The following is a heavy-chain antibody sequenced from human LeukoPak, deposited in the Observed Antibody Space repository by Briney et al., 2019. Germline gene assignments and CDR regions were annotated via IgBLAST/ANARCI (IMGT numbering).Heavy chain of an antibody. D-gene: IGHD5-18*01. Sequence: PSETLSLTCAVYGGSLSGYYWSWIRQPPGKGLEWIGSISYSGSTYYNPSLKSRVTISVDTSKNQFSLKLSSVTTADTAVYYCARGGNIYALDYWGQGTLVTVSS. J-gene: IGHJ4*02. CDR2: ISYSGST. V-gene: IGHV4-34*01. CDR1: GGSLSGYY. CDR3: ARGGNIYALDY.